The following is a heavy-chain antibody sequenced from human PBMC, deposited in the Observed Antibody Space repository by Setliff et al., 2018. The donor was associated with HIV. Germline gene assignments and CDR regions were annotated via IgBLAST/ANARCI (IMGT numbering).Heavy chain of an antibody. CDR2: ISGGGGTT. Sequence: LRLSCAASGFSFSSHAMNWVRQAPGKGLEWVSAISGGGGTTYYADSVKGRFTISRDNSKNTLYLQMNSLRAEDTAVYYCAKEFSLYYYDSSGYSYFGYWGQGTLVTVSS. V-gene: IGHV3-23*01. D-gene: IGHD3-22*01. CDR3: AKEFSLYYYDSSGYSYFGY. CDR1: GFSFSSHA. J-gene: IGHJ4*02.